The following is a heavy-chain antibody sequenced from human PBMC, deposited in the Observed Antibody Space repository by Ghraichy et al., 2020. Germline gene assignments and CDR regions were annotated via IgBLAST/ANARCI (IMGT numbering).Heavy chain of an antibody. CDR1: GGTFSSYA. Sequence: SVKVSCKASGGTFSSYAISWVRQAPGQGLEWMGRIIPILGIANYAQKFQGRVTITADKSTSTAYMELSSLRSEDTAVYYCARVDHYYDSRGPFDYWGQGTLVTVSS. CDR2: IIPILGIA. CDR3: ARVDHYYDSRGPFDY. D-gene: IGHD3-22*01. V-gene: IGHV1-69*04. J-gene: IGHJ4*02.